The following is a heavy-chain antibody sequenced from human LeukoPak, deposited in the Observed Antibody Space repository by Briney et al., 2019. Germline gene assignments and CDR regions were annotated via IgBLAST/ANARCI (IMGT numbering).Heavy chain of an antibody. CDR1: GFTFNTYS. Sequence: GGSLRLSCEASGFTFNTYSMNWARQAPGKGLEWVSSIDSSGGYMFYADSVKGRFTISRDNAKNSLYLQMNSLRAEDTAVYYCARDHHRRHYDSQARDTFDIWGQGTMVTVSS. V-gene: IGHV3-21*04. CDR2: IDSSGGYM. J-gene: IGHJ3*02. D-gene: IGHD3-22*01. CDR3: ARDHHRRHYDSQARDTFDI.